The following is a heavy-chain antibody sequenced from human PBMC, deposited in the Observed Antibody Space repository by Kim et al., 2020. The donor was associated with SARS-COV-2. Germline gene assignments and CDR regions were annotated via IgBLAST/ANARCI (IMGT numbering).Heavy chain of an antibody. J-gene: IGHJ6*02. CDR2: INPNSGGT. Sequence: ASVKVSCKASGYTFTGYYMHWVRQAPGQGLEWMGWINPNSGGTNYAQKFQGWVTMTRDTSISTAYMELSRLRSDDTAVYYCARGPIQNYYGSGSYPHYYYGIYFWRHGTTVPVSS. V-gene: IGHV1-2*04. CDR3: ARGPIQNYYGSGSYPHYYYGIYF. CDR1: GYTFTGYY. D-gene: IGHD3-10*01.